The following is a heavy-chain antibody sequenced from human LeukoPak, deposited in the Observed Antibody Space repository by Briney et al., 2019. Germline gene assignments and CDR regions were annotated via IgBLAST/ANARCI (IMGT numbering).Heavy chain of an antibody. CDR2: IYPGDSDT. J-gene: IGHJ4*02. D-gene: IGHD3-10*01. CDR3: ARPGITMVRGVIAPPGYFDY. CDR1: GYSFSSSW. Sequence: GESLKISCKGSGYSFSSSWIGWVRQMPGKGLEWMGIIYPGDSDTRYSPSFQGQVTISADKSISTAYLQWSSLKASDTAMYYCARPGITMVRGVIAPPGYFDYWGQGTLVTVSS. V-gene: IGHV5-51*01.